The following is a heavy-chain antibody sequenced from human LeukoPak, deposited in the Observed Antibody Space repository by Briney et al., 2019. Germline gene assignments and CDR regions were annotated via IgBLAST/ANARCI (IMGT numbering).Heavy chain of an antibody. J-gene: IGHJ6*03. V-gene: IGHV4-39*02. Sequence: SETLSLTCTVSGGSFSSSSFNWAWNRQPPGKGLEWIGAIYYSGHTYYNPSLKSRVTMSADTSKTQFSLKLSSVTAADTAVYYCAREIHYDILTGYPGYYMDVWGKGTTVTVSS. D-gene: IGHD3-9*01. CDR3: AREIHYDILTGYPGYYMDV. CDR1: GGSFSSSSFN. CDR2: IYYSGHT.